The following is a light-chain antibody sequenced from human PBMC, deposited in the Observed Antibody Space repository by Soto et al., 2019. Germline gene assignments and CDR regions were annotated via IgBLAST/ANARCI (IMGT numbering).Light chain of an antibody. CDR3: QQYNSYPST. V-gene: IGKV1-5*01. CDR2: DAS. CDR1: QSISTW. J-gene: IGKJ2*01. Sequence: DIQMTQSPSSLSATVGDRVTITCRASQSISTWLAWYQQKPGNAPKLLIYDASTLESGVPSGFSGSGSGTEFTLTISSLQPDDFATYYCQQYNSYPSTFGQGTKVDIK.